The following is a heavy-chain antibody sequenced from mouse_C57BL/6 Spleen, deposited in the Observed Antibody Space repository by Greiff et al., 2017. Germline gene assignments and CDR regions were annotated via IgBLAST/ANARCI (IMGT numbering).Heavy chain of an antibody. CDR1: GFTFSDYG. D-gene: IGHD2-5*01. CDR3: ARGSAYYSNYKYYFDY. CDR2: ISSGSSTI. V-gene: IGHV5-17*01. J-gene: IGHJ2*01. Sequence: VHLVESGGGLVKPGGSLKLSCAASGFTFSDYGMHWVRQAPEKGLEWVAYISSGSSTIYYADTVEGRFTISRDNAKNTLFLPMTSLRSEDTAMYYSARGSAYYSNYKYYFDYWGQGTTLTVSS.